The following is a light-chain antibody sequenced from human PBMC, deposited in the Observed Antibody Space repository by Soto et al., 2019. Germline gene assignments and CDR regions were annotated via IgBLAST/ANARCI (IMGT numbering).Light chain of an antibody. CDR1: QSVTSNY. Sequence: EIVLTQSPGTLSLSPGERAALSCRASQSVTSNYLAWYQQKPGQAPRLLIFGASIRDTGIPDSFSGSGSGTDFTLTISRLEPEDFAVYYCQQYGSSPPVTFGGGTKVDI. V-gene: IGKV3-20*01. J-gene: IGKJ4*01. CDR2: GAS. CDR3: QQYGSSPPVT.